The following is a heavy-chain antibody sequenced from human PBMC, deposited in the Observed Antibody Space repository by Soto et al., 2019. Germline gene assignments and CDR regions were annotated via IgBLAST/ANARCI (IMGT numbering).Heavy chain of an antibody. V-gene: IGHV4-31*03. CDR1: GGSISSGGYY. J-gene: IGHJ6*02. Sequence: NPSETLSLTCTVSGGSISSGGYYWSWIRQHPGKGLEWIGYIYYSGSTYYNPSLKSRVTISVDTSKNQFSLKLSSVTAADTAVYYCARAGVGRYRWPGMDVWGQGTTVTVS. D-gene: IGHD5-18*01. CDR3: ARAGVGRYRWPGMDV. CDR2: IYYSGST.